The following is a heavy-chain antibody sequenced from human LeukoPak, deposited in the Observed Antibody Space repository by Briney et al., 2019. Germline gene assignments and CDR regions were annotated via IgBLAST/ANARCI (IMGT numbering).Heavy chain of an antibody. CDR1: GGSISSGDYY. CDR3: ARDTRGDYYCDY. CDR2: IYYSGST. D-gene: IGHD4-17*01. J-gene: IGHJ4*02. Sequence: SQTLSLTCTVSGGSISSGDYYWTWIRPPPGKGLEWIGYIYYSGSTYYNPSLKSRITISVDTSKNQFSLKLSSVTAADTAVYYCARDTRGDYYCDYWGQGTLVTVSS. V-gene: IGHV4-30-4*01.